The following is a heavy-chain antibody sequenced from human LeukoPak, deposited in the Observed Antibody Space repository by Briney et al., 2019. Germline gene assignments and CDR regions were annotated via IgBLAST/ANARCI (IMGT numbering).Heavy chain of an antibody. J-gene: IGHJ4*02. CDR3: ARAEGYYYDSSGYVD. Sequence: GSSVKVSCKASGGTFSSYAISWVRQAPGQGLEWMGGIIPIFGTANYAQKFQGRVTITTDESTSTAYMELSSLRSEDTAVYYCARAEGYYYDSSGYVDWGQGTLVTVSS. D-gene: IGHD3-22*01. CDR2: IIPIFGTA. V-gene: IGHV1-69*05. CDR1: GGTFSSYA.